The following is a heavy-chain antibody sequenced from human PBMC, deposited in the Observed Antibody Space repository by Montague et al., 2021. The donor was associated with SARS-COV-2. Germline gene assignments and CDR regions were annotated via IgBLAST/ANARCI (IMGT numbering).Heavy chain of an antibody. D-gene: IGHD1-26*01. Sequence: SETLSLTCAVSGGSISTDNWWTWVRLPPGKGLEWGGENYHTRSTKYKPPLKSRVSMSVDKTWKQFSLRLTSVTAADTAIYYCARKGSGRSDLAYWGQGTLVTVSS. V-gene: IGHV4-4*02. CDR3: ARKGSGRSDLAY. J-gene: IGHJ4*02. CDR1: GGSISTDNW. CDR2: NYHTRST.